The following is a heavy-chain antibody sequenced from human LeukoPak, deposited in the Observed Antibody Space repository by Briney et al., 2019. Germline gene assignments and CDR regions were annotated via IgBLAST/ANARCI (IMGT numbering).Heavy chain of an antibody. CDR2: IYYSGSA. V-gene: IGHV4-59*01. J-gene: IGHJ3*02. Sequence: PSETLSLTCTVSGGSISSYYWSWIRQPPGKGLEWIGYIYYSGSANYNPSLKSRVTISVDTSKNQFSLKLSSVTAADTAVYYCARDSFDAFDIWGQGTMVTVSS. CDR3: ARDSFDAFDI. CDR1: GGSISSYY.